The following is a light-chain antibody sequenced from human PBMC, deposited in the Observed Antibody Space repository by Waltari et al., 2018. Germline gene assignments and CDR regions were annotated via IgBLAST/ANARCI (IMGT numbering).Light chain of an antibody. CDR3: LLYYGGAWV. Sequence: QTVVTQEPSLTVSPGGTVTLTCASSTGAVTSGYYPNWFQQKPGQAPSALIDSTSNKHSGTPARFSGSLLGGKAALTLSGVQPEDEAEYYCLLYYGGAWVFGGGTKLTVL. CDR1: TGAVTSGYY. J-gene: IGLJ3*02. V-gene: IGLV7-43*01. CDR2: STS.